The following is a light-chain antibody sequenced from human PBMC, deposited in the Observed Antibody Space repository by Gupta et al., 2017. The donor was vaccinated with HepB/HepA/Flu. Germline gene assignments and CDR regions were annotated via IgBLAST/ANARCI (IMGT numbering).Light chain of an antibody. Sequence: QPVLTQPPSASGTPGQRVTISCSGSSSHIGNDTASWYRQLPGTAPNLLIYYDNQRPSGAPDRFSGSKSATTATLAMTGLQAEDEADYYCVGRDDSRSGFVFGAGTKLTVL. V-gene: IGLV1-44*01. CDR1: SSHIGNDT. J-gene: IGLJ1*01. CDR2: YDN. CDR3: VGRDDSRSGFV.